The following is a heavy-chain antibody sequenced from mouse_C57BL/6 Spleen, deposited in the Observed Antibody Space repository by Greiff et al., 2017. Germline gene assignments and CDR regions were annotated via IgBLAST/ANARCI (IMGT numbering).Heavy chain of an antibody. CDR3: ASDHYGSSPFDY. V-gene: IGHV1-26*01. Sequence: EVQLQQSGPELVKPGASVKISCKASGYTFTDYYMNWVKQSHGKSLEWIGDINPNNGGTSYNQKFKGKATLTVDKSSSTAYMELRSLTSEDSAVYYCASDHYGSSPFDYWGQGTTLTVSS. D-gene: IGHD1-1*01. CDR1: GYTFTDYY. J-gene: IGHJ2*01. CDR2: INPNNGGT.